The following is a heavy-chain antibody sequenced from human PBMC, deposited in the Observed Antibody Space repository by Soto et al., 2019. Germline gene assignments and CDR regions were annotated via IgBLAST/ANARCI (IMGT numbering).Heavy chain of an antibody. Sequence: GGSLRLSCAASGFTFSDYYMSWIRQAPGKGLEWVSYISSSGSTIYYADSVKGRFTISRDNAKNSLYLQMNSLRAEDTAVYYCARTRPGYCSSTSCYTDSYGMDVWGQGTPVTVSS. CDR2: ISSSGSTI. V-gene: IGHV3-11*01. CDR1: GFTFSDYY. J-gene: IGHJ6*02. D-gene: IGHD2-2*02. CDR3: ARTRPGYCSSTSCYTDSYGMDV.